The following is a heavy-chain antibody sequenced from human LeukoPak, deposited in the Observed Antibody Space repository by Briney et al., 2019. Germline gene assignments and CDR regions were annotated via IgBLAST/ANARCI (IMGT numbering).Heavy chain of an antibody. D-gene: IGHD1-26*01. CDR1: GYTFNDYY. J-gene: IGHJ4*02. Sequence: ASVKVSCKASGYTFNDYYMHWVRQAPGQGLEWMGRINPNSGGTNYAQKFQGRVTMTRDTSISTAYMELSRLRSDDTAVYYCARDQELLPSVLDYWGQGTLVTVSS. CDR3: ARDQELLPSVLDY. V-gene: IGHV1-2*02. CDR2: INPNSGGT.